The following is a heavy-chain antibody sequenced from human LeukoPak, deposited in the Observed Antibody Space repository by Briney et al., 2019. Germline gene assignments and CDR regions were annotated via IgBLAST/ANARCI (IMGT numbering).Heavy chain of an antibody. CDR2: ISASGGGT. J-gene: IGHJ4*02. D-gene: IGHD6-13*01. V-gene: IGHV3-23*01. Sequence: PGGSLRLSCAASGFSFSSYAMSWVRQAPGKGLEWVSAISASGGGTYYADSVKGRFTISRDNSRNTLYLQMNSLRAEDTAVYYCAKSPSIAAGLDYWGQGTLVTVSS. CDR1: GFSFSSYA. CDR3: AKSPSIAAGLDY.